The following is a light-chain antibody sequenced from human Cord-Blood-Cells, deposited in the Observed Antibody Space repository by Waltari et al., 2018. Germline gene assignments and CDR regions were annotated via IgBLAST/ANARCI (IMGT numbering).Light chain of an antibody. CDR2: DAS. Sequence: DIQMTQSPSSLSASVGDRVTITCQASQDISNYLNWYQQKPGKAPKLLIYDASNLETGVPSRFSGSVSGTDFTFTISSLQPEDIATYYCQQYDNLPFTFGPVTKVDIK. CDR3: QQYDNLPFT. CDR1: QDISNY. V-gene: IGKV1-33*01. J-gene: IGKJ3*01.